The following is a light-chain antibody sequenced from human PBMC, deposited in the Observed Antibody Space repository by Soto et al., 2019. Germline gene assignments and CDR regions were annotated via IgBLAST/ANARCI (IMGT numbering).Light chain of an antibody. CDR1: RSDIGGYTY. J-gene: IGLJ1*01. V-gene: IGLV2-8*01. CDR2: EIS. Sequence: QSWLTQPASVSGSPGQSITISCTGTRSDIGGYTYVSWYQKYTGKAPKLLIYEISKRPSGVPDRIFASKSGNTASLNVSGLQADDEANYYCSSFKGTNSFVFGTGTKVTV. CDR3: SSFKGTNSFV.